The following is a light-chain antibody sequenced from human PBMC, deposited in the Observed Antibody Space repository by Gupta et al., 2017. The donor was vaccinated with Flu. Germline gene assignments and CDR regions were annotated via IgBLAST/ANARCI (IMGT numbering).Light chain of an antibody. CDR2: LNN. J-gene: IGLJ1*01. CDR1: STNIGTGFD. CDR3: QSYDISLSAYV. V-gene: IGLV1-40*01. Sequence: QSVLPQPPSVSGAPGPSVTISCTGSSTNIGTGFDVHWYQQLPGTVPKLLIYLNNNRPSGVPDRFSGSKSGTSASLAITGLQAEDEADYYCQSYDISLSAYVFGTATKVTVL.